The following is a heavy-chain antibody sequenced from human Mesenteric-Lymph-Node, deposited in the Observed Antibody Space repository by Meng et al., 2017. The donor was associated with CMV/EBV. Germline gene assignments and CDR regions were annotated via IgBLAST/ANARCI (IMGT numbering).Heavy chain of an antibody. D-gene: IGHD3-3*01. J-gene: IGHJ6*02. CDR1: GFTFDVYV. V-gene: IGHV3-20*04. CDR2: VTWNGGKT. CDR3: ARNPPTYDFWSGYYQGYYYYYGMDV. Sequence: GESLKISCSASGFTFDVYVINWVRQAPGKGLEWVSGVTWNGGKTAYADSVKGRFTISRDYAKNSLYLQMNSLRAEDTAVYYCARNPPTYDFWSGYYQGYYYYYGMDVWGQGTTVTVSS.